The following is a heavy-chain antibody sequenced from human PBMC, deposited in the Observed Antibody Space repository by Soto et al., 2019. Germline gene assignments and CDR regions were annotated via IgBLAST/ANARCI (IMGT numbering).Heavy chain of an antibody. V-gene: IGHV1-3*01. J-gene: IGHJ4*02. CDR3: ARGYCSSTSCQYYFDF. CDR2: INGGNGDT. D-gene: IGHD2-2*01. Sequence: ASVKVSCKASGYTFTGYAIHWVRQAPGQKLEWMGWINGGNGDTKYSQKFQGRVTITRDTSASTAYMEPTSLGSEDTAVYHCARGYCSSTSCQYYFDFWGQGTPVTVSS. CDR1: GYTFTGYA.